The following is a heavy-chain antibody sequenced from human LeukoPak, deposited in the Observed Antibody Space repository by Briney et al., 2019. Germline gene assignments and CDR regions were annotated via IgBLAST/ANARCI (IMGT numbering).Heavy chain of an antibody. Sequence: PSETLPLTCTVSGGSISSYYWSWIRQPAGKGLEWIGRIYTSGSTNYNPSLKSRVTMSVDTSKNQFSLKLSSVTAADTAVYYCARVNYGPPDYYYYMDVWGKGTTVTVSS. CDR3: ARVNYGPPDYYYYMDV. D-gene: IGHD4-17*01. J-gene: IGHJ6*03. CDR1: GGSISSYY. V-gene: IGHV4-4*07. CDR2: IYTSGST.